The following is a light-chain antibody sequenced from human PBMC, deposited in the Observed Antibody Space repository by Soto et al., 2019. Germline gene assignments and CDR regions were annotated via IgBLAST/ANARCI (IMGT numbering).Light chain of an antibody. CDR3: QKCSAVPN. Sequence: DIQMTQSPSSLSASVGDRVTITCGASQAIYNYLAWYQQKPGKVPTLLISAASTLQSGVPSRFSGSGSGTDFTLTISSLQPDDVATYYWQKCSAVPNFGGGTKVEI. J-gene: IGKJ4*01. CDR2: AAS. CDR1: QAIYNY. V-gene: IGKV1-27*01.